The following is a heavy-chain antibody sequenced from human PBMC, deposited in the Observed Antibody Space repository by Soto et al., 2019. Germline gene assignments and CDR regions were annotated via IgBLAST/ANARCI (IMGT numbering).Heavy chain of an antibody. V-gene: IGHV1-46*01. Sequence: ASVKVSCKASGYTFTSYYMHWVRQAPGQGLEWMGIINPSGGSTSYAQKFQGRVTMTRDTSTSTVYMELSSLRSEDTAVYYCARDHYYDSSGHYGGYYYGMDVWGQGTTVTVSS. CDR1: GYTFTSYY. D-gene: IGHD3-22*01. CDR3: ARDHYYDSSGHYGGYYYGMDV. CDR2: INPSGGST. J-gene: IGHJ6*02.